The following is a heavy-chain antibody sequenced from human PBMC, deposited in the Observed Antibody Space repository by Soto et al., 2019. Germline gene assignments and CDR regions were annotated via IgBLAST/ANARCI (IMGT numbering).Heavy chain of an antibody. CDR1: GFTFSSFW. CDR3: ARVAQVGYCSSTTCNVPFDY. CDR2: INGDGSST. D-gene: IGHD2-2*01. V-gene: IGHV3-74*01. J-gene: IGHJ4*02. Sequence: GGSLRLSCAASGFTFSSFWMHWVRQAPGKGLVWVSRINGDGSSTSYADSVKGRFTISRDNAKNTLYLQVDSLRAGDTAVYYCARVAQVGYCSSTTCNVPFDYWGQGTPVTVSS.